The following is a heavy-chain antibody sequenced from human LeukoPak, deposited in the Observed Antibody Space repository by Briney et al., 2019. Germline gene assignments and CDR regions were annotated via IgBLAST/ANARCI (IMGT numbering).Heavy chain of an antibody. V-gene: IGHV1-3*01. J-gene: IGHJ2*01. CDR3: ARVQGYWCFDL. Sequence: GASVKVSCKASGYTFTSYAMHWVRQAPGQRLEWMGWINAGNGNTKYSQKYQGRVTITRDTSASTAYMELSSLRSEDTAVYFCARVQGYWCFDLWGRGTLVTVSS. CDR2: INAGNGNT. CDR1: GYTFTSYA.